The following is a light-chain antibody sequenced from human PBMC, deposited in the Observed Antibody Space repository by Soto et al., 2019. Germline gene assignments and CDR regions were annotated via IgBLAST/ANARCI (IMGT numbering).Light chain of an antibody. CDR1: SSNIGSNT. CDR3: AAWDDSLYGWV. V-gene: IGLV1-44*01. CDR2: YNN. J-gene: IGLJ3*02. Sequence: QSVLTQPPSASGTPGQRVTISCSGSSSNIGSNTVNWYQQLPGTAPTLLIYYNNQRPSGVPDRFSGSKSGTSASLAISGLQSEDEAQYYCAAWDDSLYGWVFGGGTKVTVL.